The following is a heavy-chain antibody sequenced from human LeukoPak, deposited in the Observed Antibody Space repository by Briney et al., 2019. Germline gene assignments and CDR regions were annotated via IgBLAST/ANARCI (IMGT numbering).Heavy chain of an antibody. D-gene: IGHD4-23*01. Sequence: GGSLRLSCAASGFTFSSYAMSWVRQGPGKGLQRVSGINTSGGRTYYGDSVKGGFTLSRDSSNNTLYLQMNSLRAEDTAVYYCAKASNDGGTFDYWGQGALVTVSS. CDR3: AKASNDGGTFDY. CDR2: INTSGGRT. J-gene: IGHJ4*02. CDR1: GFTFSSYA. V-gene: IGHV3-23*01.